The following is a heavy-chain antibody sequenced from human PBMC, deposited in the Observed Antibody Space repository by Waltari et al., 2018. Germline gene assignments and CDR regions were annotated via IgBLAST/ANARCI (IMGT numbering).Heavy chain of an antibody. CDR2: ISVYNGNT. CDR3: ARDGRYSSGWFDAFDI. V-gene: IGHV1-18*01. Sequence: QVQLVQSGAEVKKPGASVNVSCQASGYTFTSYGISWVRQAPGQGLEWMGWISVYNGNTNYAQKLQGRVTKTTDTSTSTAYMELRSLRSDDTAVYYCARDGRYSSGWFDAFDIWGQGTMVTVSS. D-gene: IGHD6-19*01. CDR1: GYTFTSYG. J-gene: IGHJ3*02.